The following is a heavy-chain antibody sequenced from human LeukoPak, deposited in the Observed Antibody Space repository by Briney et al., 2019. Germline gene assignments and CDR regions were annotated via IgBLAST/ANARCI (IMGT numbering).Heavy chain of an antibody. CDR1: GSSISSGGYY. Sequence: SETLSLTCTVSGSSISSGGYYWSWIRQHPGKGLEWIGYISYTGSTYYNPSLKSRVIISVDTSKTQFSLMLSSVTAADTAVYYCTRNYCSSTSCYKRYFDYWGQGTLVTVSS. D-gene: IGHD2-2*02. J-gene: IGHJ4*02. CDR2: ISYTGST. CDR3: TRNYCSSTSCYKRYFDY. V-gene: IGHV4-31*03.